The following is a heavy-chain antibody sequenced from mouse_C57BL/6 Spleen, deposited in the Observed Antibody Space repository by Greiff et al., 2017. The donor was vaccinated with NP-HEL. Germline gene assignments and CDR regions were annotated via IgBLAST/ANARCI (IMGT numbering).Heavy chain of an antibody. CDR2: ISSGSSTI. CDR3: ARKLLYYYAMDY. V-gene: IGHV5-17*01. Sequence: DVKLVESGGGLVKPGGSLKLSCAASGFTFSDYGMHWVRQAPEKGLEWVAYISSGSSTIYYADTVKGRFTISRDNAKNTLFLQMTSLRSEDTAMYYCARKLLYYYAMDYWGQGTSVTVSS. CDR1: GFTFSDYG. D-gene: IGHD1-1*01. J-gene: IGHJ4*01.